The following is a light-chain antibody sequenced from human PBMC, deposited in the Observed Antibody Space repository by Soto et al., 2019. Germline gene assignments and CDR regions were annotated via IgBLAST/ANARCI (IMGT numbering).Light chain of an antibody. CDR2: EVT. J-gene: IGLJ1*01. Sequence: QSALTQPPSASGSPGQSVTISCTGTSSDVSGYDCVSWYQHRPGTAPKFLIYEVTKRPSGVPDRFSGSKSGNTASLTVSGLQPEDEADYFCSSYAASNTYVFGTGTKVTVL. CDR1: SSDVSGYDC. V-gene: IGLV2-8*01. CDR3: SSYAASNTYV.